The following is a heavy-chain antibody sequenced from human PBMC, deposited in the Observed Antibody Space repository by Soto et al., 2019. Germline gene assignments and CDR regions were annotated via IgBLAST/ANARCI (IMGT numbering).Heavy chain of an antibody. CDR1: GFTFRNSG. CDR2: IVQEGMGP. Sequence: PGGSLRPSCAAPGFTFRNSGMHGFPQVPGRGLGWVSRIVQEGMGPSYADSVKVRFSISRDNAKTMVYLEMNSLRAEDTAVYYCGSVFEYWGHGTLVTVSS. V-gene: IGHV3-74*01. J-gene: IGHJ4*01. CDR3: GSVFEY.